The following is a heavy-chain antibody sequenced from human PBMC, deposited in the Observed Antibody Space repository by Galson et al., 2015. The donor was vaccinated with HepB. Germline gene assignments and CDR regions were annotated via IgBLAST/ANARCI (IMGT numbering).Heavy chain of an antibody. Sequence: ETLSLTCAAYGGSFSGFYWSWVRQTPKKGLEWIGEIDHSGTAHYSPSLRSRVTISIDTSKNQFSLSLISVTAADTAVYFCARFHGISITGQFDYWGRGILVTVSS. CDR1: GGSFSGFY. CDR2: IDHSGTA. CDR3: ARFHGISITGQFDY. D-gene: IGHD3-3*01. J-gene: IGHJ4*02. V-gene: IGHV4-34*01.